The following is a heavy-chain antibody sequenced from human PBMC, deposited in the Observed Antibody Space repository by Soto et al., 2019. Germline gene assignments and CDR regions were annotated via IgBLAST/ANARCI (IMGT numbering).Heavy chain of an antibody. V-gene: IGHV4-34*01. J-gene: IGHJ6*02. Sequence: LSLTCAVYGRSFSGYYWSWIRQPPGKGLEWIGEINHSGSTNYNPSLKSRVTISVDTSKNQFSLKLSSVTAADTAVYYCARGPQYYYYGMDVWGQGTTVTVSS. CDR1: GRSFSGYY. CDR2: INHSGST. CDR3: ARGPQYYYYGMDV.